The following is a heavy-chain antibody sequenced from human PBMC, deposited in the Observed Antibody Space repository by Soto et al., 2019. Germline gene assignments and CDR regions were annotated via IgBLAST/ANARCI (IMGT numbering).Heavy chain of an antibody. CDR1: GKSFDNFA. J-gene: IGHJ4*02. CDR2: INVGDDKT. D-gene: IGHD3-16*02. CDR3: ASAKYDYIWGSYHPFDQ. Sequence: QVQLVQSGAEVKKPGASVRLSCKVSGKSFDNFAVHWVRQTPGQRPEWMGRINVGDDKTKYSEKFQGRVIVSYDTSAATAYMELRALSSEDAAVYYCASAKYDYIWGSYHPFDQWAQGAQVTVAS. V-gene: IGHV1-3*01.